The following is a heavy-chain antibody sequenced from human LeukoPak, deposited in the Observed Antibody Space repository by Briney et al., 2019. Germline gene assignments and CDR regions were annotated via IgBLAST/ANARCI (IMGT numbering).Heavy chain of an antibody. CDR3: ASTPAAAAGTEFAY. V-gene: IGHV1-69*01. CDR2: IIPIFGTA. CDR1: GGTFSSYA. J-gene: IGHJ4*02. Sequence: GASAKVSCKASGGTFSSYAISWVRQAPGQGLEWMGGIIPIFGTANYAQKFQGRVTITADESTSTAYMELSSLRSEDTAVYYCASTPAAAAGTEFAYWGKGTLVTVSS. D-gene: IGHD6-13*01.